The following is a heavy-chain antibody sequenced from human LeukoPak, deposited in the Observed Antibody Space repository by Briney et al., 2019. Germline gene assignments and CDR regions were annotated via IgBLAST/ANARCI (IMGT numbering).Heavy chain of an antibody. CDR1: GGSISSYY. Sequence: PSETLSLTCIVSGGSISSYYWNWIRQSAGKELEWIGRFYSSVSTDYNPSLKRRVTMSVDTSKNQFSLKLSSVTAADTAVYYCARGTYCGSDCYSFEHWGQGTLVTVSS. CDR2: FYSSVST. J-gene: IGHJ4*02. CDR3: ARGTYCGSDCYSFEH. D-gene: IGHD2-21*01. V-gene: IGHV4-4*07.